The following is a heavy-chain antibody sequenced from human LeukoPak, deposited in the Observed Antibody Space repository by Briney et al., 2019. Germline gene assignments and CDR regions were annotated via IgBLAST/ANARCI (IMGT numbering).Heavy chain of an antibody. J-gene: IGHJ6*02. CDR1: GFTFSSYG. D-gene: IGHD4-17*01. V-gene: IGHV3-33*01. CDR2: IWYDGSNK. CDR3: ARDRDYGEHYYGMDV. Sequence: GRSLRLSCAASGFTFSSYGMHWVRQAPGKGLEWVAVIWYDGSNKYYADSVKGRFTISRDNSKNTLYLQMNSLRAEDTAVYYCARDRDYGEHYYGMDVWGQGTTVTVSS.